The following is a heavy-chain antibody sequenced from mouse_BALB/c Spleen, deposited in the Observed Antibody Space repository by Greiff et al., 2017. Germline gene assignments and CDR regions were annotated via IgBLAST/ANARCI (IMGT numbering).Heavy chain of an antibody. V-gene: IGHV2-9*02. Sequence: VHLVESGPGLVAPSQSLSITCTVSGFSLTSYGVHWVRQPPGKGLEWLGVIWAGGSTNYNSALMSRLSISKDNSKSQVFLKMNSLQTDDTAMYYCARDELLRDYYAMDYWGQGTSVTVSS. CDR3: ARDELLRDYYAMDY. CDR2: IWAGGST. CDR1: GFSLTSYG. D-gene: IGHD1-1*01. J-gene: IGHJ4*01.